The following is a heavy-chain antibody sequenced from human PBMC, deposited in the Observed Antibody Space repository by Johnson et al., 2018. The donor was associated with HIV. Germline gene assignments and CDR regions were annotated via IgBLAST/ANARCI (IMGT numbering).Heavy chain of an antibody. D-gene: IGHD6-19*01. CDR2: IYSSGST. CDR3: AKDDKLGVWYSDAFDV. CDR1: GFTFDDCG. Sequence: QVQLVESGGGVVRPGGSLRLSCAASGFTFDDCGMSWVRQAPGKGLEWVSLIYSSGSTYYADSVKGRFTISRDNSKNTLYLHMKSLRPEDTSIYYCAKDDKLGVWYSDAFDVWGQGTVVTVSP. V-gene: IGHV3-NL1*01. J-gene: IGHJ3*01.